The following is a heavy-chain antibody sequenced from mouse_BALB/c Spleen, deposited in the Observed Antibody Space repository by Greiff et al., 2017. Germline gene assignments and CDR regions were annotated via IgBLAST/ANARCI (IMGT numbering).Heavy chain of an antibody. CDR2: ISNGGGST. J-gene: IGHJ1*01. CDR3: ARQGGSLWYFDV. V-gene: IGHV5-12-2*01. CDR1: GFTFSSYT. Sequence: EVKLMESGGGLVQPGGSLKLSCAASGFTFSSYTMSWVRQTPEKRLEWVAYISNGGGSTYYPDTVKGRFTISRDNAKNTLYLQMSSLKSEDTAMYYCARQGGSLWYFDVWGAGTTVTVSS.